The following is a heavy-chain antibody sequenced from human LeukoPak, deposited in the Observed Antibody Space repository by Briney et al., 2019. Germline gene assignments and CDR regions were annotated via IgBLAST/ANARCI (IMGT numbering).Heavy chain of an antibody. CDR3: ATVKEHKFWSGYYTDPQRWFDP. Sequence: ASVKVSCKASGYTFTSYGISWVRQAPGQGLEWMGWISAYNGNTNYAQKFQGRVTITANTSTDTAYMELSSLRSEDTAVYYCATVKEHKFWSGYYTDPQRWFDPWGQGTLDTVSS. J-gene: IGHJ5*02. CDR1: GYTFTSYG. CDR2: ISAYNGNT. V-gene: IGHV1-18*01. D-gene: IGHD3-3*01.